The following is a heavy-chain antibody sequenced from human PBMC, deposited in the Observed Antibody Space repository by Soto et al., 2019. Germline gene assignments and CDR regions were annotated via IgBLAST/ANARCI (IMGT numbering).Heavy chain of an antibody. CDR1: GFTFSDYY. Sequence: PGGSLRLSCAASGFTFSDYYMSWIRQAPGKGLEWVSYISSSGSTIYYADSVKGRFTISRDNAKNSLYLQMNSLRAEDTAVYYCARDLGYYDSSGYYSEYGSAYNWFDPWGQGPLVPVSS. CDR2: ISSSGSTI. D-gene: IGHD3-22*01. CDR3: ARDLGYYDSSGYYSEYGSAYNWFDP. J-gene: IGHJ5*02. V-gene: IGHV3-11*01.